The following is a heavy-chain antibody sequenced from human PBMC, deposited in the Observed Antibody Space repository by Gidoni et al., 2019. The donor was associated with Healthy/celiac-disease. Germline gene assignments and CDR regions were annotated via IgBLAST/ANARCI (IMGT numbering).Heavy chain of an antibody. CDR2: ISYDGSNK. D-gene: IGHD2-2*01. CDR3: ARGLSRGDAFDI. V-gene: IGHV3-30-3*01. CDR1: GFTFSSYA. Sequence: QVQLVESGGGVVQPGRSLRLSCAASGFTFSSYAMHWVRQAPGKGLEWVAVISYDGSNKYYADSVKGRFTISRDNSKNTLYLQMNSLRAEDTAVYYCARGLSRGDAFDIWGQGTMVTVSS. J-gene: IGHJ3*02.